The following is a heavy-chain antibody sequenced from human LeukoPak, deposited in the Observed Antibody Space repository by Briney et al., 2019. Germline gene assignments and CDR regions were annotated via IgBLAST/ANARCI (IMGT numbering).Heavy chain of an antibody. CDR2: ISSNSGSI. CDR1: GFTFDDYA. J-gene: IGHJ6*02. CDR3: ARGVGGPYYYYGMDV. Sequence: GRSLRLSCAASGFTFDDYAMHWVRQAPGKGLEWVSGISSNSGSIGYADSVKGRFTISRDNAKNSLYLQMNSLRAEDTALYYCARGVGGPYYYYGMDVWGQGTTVTVSS. D-gene: IGHD3-10*01. V-gene: IGHV3-9*01.